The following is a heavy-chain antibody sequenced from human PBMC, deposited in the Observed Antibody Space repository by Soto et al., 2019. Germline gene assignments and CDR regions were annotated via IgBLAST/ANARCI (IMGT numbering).Heavy chain of an antibody. D-gene: IGHD3-22*01. J-gene: IGHJ3*02. Sequence: DVQLMESGGCLVQPGGSLRLSCAASGFTFSYYWMTWVRQAPGKGLEWVANIRRDGGVEHYVDSVKGRFSVSRDNAKESLYLQKNSLSIEVTAVYYCARDATYRDSSFYYDVLDIWGQGTMVTVSS. CDR2: IRRDGGVE. CDR3: ARDATYRDSSFYYDVLDI. CDR1: GFTFSYYW. V-gene: IGHV3-7*05.